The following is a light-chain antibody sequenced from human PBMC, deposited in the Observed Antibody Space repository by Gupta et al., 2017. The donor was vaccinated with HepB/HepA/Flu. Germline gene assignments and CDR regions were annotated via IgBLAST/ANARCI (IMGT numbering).Light chain of an antibody. CDR2: QVS. CDR3: VQGTHWNT. V-gene: IGKV2-30*01. CDR1: QSLVFSDGNTF. J-gene: IGKJ4*01. Sequence: DVVLTQSPLSLPVTLGQPASISCRSSQSLVFSDGNTFLHWFQQRPGQSPRRLLYQVSKRDSGVPERFSGSGSGTDFTLRSIRGEAEDVAIYYCVQGTHWNTFGGGTKVEIK.